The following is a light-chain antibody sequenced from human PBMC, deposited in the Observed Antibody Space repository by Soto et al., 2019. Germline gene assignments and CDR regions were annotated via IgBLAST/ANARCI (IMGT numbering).Light chain of an antibody. J-gene: IGLJ3*02. CDR2: GTS. CDR1: STNIGAGYD. V-gene: IGLV1-40*01. CDR3: QSYDSSLRGVV. Sequence: QSALTQPPSVSGAPGQRVTISCTGNSTNIGAGYDVHWYQHFPGTAPKLLIYGTSNRPSGVPDRFSASKSDTSASLAITGLQAEDEADFYCQSYDSSLRGVVFGGGTKVTVL.